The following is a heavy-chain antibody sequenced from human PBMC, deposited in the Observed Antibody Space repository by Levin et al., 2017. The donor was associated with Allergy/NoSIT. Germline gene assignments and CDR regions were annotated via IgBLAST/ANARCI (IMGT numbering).Heavy chain of an antibody. J-gene: IGHJ4*02. V-gene: IGHV4-34*01. CDR3: ARGGYCSSTSCYKNSFDY. D-gene: IGHD2-2*01. Sequence: SETLSLTCAVYGGSFSGYYWSWIRQPPGKGLEWIGEINHSGSTNYNPSLKSRVTISVDTSKNQFSLKLSSVTAADTAVYYCARGGYCSSTSCYKNSFDYWGQGTLVTVSS. CDR2: INHSGST. CDR1: GGSFSGYY.